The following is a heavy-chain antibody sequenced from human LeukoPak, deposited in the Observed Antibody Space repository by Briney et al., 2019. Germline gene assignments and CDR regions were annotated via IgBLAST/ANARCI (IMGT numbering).Heavy chain of an antibody. CDR1: GGSISSGGYS. CDR3: ARDRGGTGNFDY. CDR2: IYHSGST. Sequence: PSETLSLTCAVSGGSISSGGYSWSWIRQPPGKGLEWIGYIYHSGSTYYIPSLKSRVTISVDRSKNQFSLKLSSVTAADTAVYYCARDRGGTGNFDYWGQGTLVTVSS. V-gene: IGHV4-30-2*01. D-gene: IGHD1-14*01. J-gene: IGHJ4*02.